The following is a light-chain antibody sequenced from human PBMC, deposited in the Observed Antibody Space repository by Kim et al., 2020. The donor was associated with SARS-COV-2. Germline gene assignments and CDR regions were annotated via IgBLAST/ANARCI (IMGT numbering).Light chain of an antibody. CDR1: SSNIGRNT. CDR3: AAWDDSLFGWV. J-gene: IGLJ3*02. CDR2: SDD. Sequence: GQRVTISCSGTSSNIGRNTLNWYQQLPGTAPKLFIYSDDQRPLGVPDRFSGSKSGTSASLAISGLQSEDEADYYCAAWDDSLFGWVFGGGTQLTVL. V-gene: IGLV1-44*01.